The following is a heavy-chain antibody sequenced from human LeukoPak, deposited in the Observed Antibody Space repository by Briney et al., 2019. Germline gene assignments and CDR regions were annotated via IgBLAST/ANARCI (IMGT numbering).Heavy chain of an antibody. Sequence: ASVKVSCKASGYTFTGYYMHWVRQAPGQGLEWMGRINPNSGGTNYAQKFQGRVTMTRDTSISTAYMELSRLRSDDTAVYYWASSNRGVVVTNAWGQGTLVTVSS. CDR3: ASSNRGVVVTNA. J-gene: IGHJ5*02. V-gene: IGHV1-2*06. D-gene: IGHD3-22*01. CDR1: GYTFTGYY. CDR2: INPNSGGT.